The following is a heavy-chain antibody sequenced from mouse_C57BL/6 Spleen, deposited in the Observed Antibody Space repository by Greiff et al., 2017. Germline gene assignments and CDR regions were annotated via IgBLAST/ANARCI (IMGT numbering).Heavy chain of an antibody. J-gene: IGHJ1*03. CDR3: ARSEYYGSSRYFDV. CDR2: IYPGDGDT. Sequence: QVQLQQSGAELVKPGASVKISCKASGYAFSSYWMNWVKQRPGKGLEWIGQIYPGDGDTTYNGKFKGKATLTADKSSSTAYMQLRSLTSEDSAVYFCARSEYYGSSRYFDVWGTGTTVTVSS. CDR1: GYAFSSYW. D-gene: IGHD1-1*01. V-gene: IGHV1-80*01.